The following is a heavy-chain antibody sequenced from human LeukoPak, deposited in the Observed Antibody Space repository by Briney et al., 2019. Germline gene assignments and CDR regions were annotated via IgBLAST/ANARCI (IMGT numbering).Heavy chain of an antibody. CDR3: VKEAPSIAAAAYYFDY. CDR2: ISSNGGST. V-gene: IGHV3-64D*06. J-gene: IGHJ4*02. CDR1: GFTFSSYA. D-gene: IGHD6-13*01. Sequence: GGSLRLSCAASGFTFSSYAMSWVRQAPGKGLEYVSAISSNGGSTFYADSVKGRFTSSRDNSKNTLYLQMSSLRAEDTAVYYCVKEAPSIAAAAYYFDYWGQGTLVTVSS.